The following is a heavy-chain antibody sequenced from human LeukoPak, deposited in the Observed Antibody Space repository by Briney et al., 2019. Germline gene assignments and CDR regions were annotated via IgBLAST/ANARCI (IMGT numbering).Heavy chain of an antibody. Sequence: PGGSLRLSCAASGFSFSRYWMNWVRQAPGKGLEWVANIKEDGGEKFYVDSVKGRFTISRDNAENSLYLQMNTLRADDTAVYYCARGGSPPEALGDAFDIWGQGTMVTVSS. D-gene: IGHD1-26*01. CDR1: GFSFSRYW. J-gene: IGHJ3*02. V-gene: IGHV3-7*02. CDR3: ARGGSPPEALGDAFDI. CDR2: IKEDGGEK.